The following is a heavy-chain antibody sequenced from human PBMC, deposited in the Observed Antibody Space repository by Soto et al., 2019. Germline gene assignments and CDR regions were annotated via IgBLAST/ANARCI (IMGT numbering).Heavy chain of an antibody. CDR3: VRSEYSYGYRVPDY. CDR2: IDPSDSYT. V-gene: IGHV5-10-1*01. Sequence: GESLKISCKGSGYSFTSYWISWVRQMPGKGLEWMGRIDPSDSYTNYSPSFQGHVTISADKSISTAYLQWSSLKASDTAMYYCVRSEYSYGYRVPDYRGQRTPVTVSS. D-gene: IGHD5-18*01. CDR1: GYSFTSYW. J-gene: IGHJ4*02.